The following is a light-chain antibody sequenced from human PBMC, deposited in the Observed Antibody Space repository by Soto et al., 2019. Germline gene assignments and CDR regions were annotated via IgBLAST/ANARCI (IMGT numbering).Light chain of an antibody. V-gene: IGKV1-17*01. Sequence: DIQMTQSPSSLSASVGDRVTITCRASQGIRNDLGWFQQKPGKAPKRLIFAASNLESGVPSRFSGSGSGTEFTLTISSLQAEDFGTYYCLQYDNLPPLTFGGGTKVEIK. J-gene: IGKJ4*01. CDR3: LQYDNLPPLT. CDR2: AAS. CDR1: QGIRND.